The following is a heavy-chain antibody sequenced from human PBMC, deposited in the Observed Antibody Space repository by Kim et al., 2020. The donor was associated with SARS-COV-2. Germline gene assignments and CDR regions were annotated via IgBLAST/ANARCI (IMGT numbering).Heavy chain of an antibody. V-gene: IGHV4-39*01. J-gene: IGHJ4*02. D-gene: IGHD2-2*01. CDR2: IYYSGST. Sequence: SETLSLTCTVSGGSISSSSYYWGWIRQPPGKGLEWIGSIYYSGSTYYNPSLKSRVTISVDTSKNQFSLKLSSVTAADTAVYYCARQSYQLLSPKNFDYWGQGTLVTVSS. CDR1: GGSISSSSYY. CDR3: ARQSYQLLSPKNFDY.